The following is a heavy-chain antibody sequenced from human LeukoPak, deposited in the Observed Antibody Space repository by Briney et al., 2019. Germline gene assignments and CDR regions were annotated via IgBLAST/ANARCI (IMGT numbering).Heavy chain of an antibody. CDR2: INSDGSGT. Sequence: SGGSLRLSCAASGFTFSSYWMHWVRQAPGKGLVWVSRINSDGSGTSYADSVKGRFTISRDNAKNTLYLQMNSLRAEDTAVYYCAREGQDGYNRGDPDYWGQGTLVTVSS. D-gene: IGHD5-24*01. CDR1: GFTFSSYW. CDR3: AREGQDGYNRGDPDY. V-gene: IGHV3-74*01. J-gene: IGHJ4*02.